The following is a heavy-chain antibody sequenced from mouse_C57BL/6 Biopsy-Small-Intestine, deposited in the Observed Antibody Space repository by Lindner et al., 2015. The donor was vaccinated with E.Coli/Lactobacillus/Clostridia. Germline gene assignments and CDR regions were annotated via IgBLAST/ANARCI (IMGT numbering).Heavy chain of an antibody. CDR1: GYTFTSYV. D-gene: IGHD2-13*01. J-gene: IGHJ2*01. V-gene: IGHV1-14*01. Sequence: VQLQESGPELVKPGASVKMSCKASGYTFTSYVMHWVKQKPGQGLEWIGYINPYNDGTKYNEKSKGKATLTSDKSSSTAYMELSSLTSEDSAAYYCARDGYGDYLYFDYWGQGTTLTVSS. CDR2: INPYNDGT. CDR3: ARDGYGDYLYFDY.